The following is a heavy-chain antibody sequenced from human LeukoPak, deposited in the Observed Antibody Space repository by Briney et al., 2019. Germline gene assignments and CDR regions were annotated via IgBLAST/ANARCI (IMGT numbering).Heavy chain of an antibody. CDR3: ARDGGDDAFDI. D-gene: IGHD3-10*01. CDR2: ISTSGSTI. V-gene: IGHV3-48*03. J-gene: IGHJ3*02. Sequence: GGSLRLSCAASGFTFNSYEMNWVRQAPGKGLEWVSCISTSGSTIYYADSVKGRFTISRDNAKNTLYLQMNSLRAEDTAVYYCARDGGDDAFDIWGQGTMVTVSS. CDR1: GFTFNSYE.